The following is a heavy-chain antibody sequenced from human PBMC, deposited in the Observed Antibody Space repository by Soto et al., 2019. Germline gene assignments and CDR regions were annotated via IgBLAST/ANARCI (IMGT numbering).Heavy chain of an antibody. CDR2: IYYSGSP. D-gene: IGHD2-15*01. J-gene: IGHJ1*01. V-gene: IGHV4-30-4*01. CDR3: ARVARYCSGGSCILIPGIGYFQQ. CDR1: GGSISTGDYY. Sequence: SETLSLTCTVSGGSISTGDYYWSWIRQPPGKGLEWIGHIYYSGSPCYNPSLKSRVTISVDTSKNQFSLNLRSVTAADTAVYYCARVARYCSGGSCILIPGIGYFQQRGQGTLVTVSS.